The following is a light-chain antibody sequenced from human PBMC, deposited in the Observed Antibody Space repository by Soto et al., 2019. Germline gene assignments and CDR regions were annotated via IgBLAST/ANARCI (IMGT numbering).Light chain of an antibody. CDR3: QSYDSSLSGSVV. CDR1: SSNIGAGYD. J-gene: IGLJ2*01. V-gene: IGLV1-40*01. CDR2: ANS. Sequence: QSVLTQPPSVSGAPGQRVTISCTGSSSNIGAGYDVHWYQQLPGTAPKVLIYANSHRPSGVPDRFSGSQSGTSASLAITGLQAEDEADYYCQSYDSSLSGSVVFGGGTKVT.